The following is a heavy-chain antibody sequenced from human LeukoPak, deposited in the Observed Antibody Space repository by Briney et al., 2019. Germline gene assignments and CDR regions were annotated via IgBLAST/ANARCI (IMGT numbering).Heavy chain of an antibody. D-gene: IGHD4/OR15-4a*01. CDR3: ARYGGNAFDV. V-gene: IGHV3-21*01. CDR1: VFTFSSYN. Sequence: PGGCLRLSYAASVFTFSSYNLNCGPHAPGRGLECGSSISSGSSYIYYADSVKGRVTISRDNAKKALYLQMNSLRAEDTALYYCARYGGNAFDVWGQGTMVTVSS. CDR2: ISSGSSYI. J-gene: IGHJ3*01.